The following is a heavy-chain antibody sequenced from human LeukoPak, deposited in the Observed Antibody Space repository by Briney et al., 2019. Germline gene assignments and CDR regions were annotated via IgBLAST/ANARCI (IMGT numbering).Heavy chain of an antibody. J-gene: IGHJ6*02. V-gene: IGHV4-4*07. CDR1: GGSISSYY. CDR2: IYNSGST. D-gene: IGHD3-3*01. Sequence: SGTLSLTCTVSGGSISSYYGSWIRQPPGKGLEWIGRIYNSGSTKYNPSLKSRVTVSGDTSNNKFSLKLISVTAANSAVYDCARVVSDDFWSGYPPGGMDVWGQGTTVTVSS. CDR3: ARVVSDDFWSGYPPGGMDV.